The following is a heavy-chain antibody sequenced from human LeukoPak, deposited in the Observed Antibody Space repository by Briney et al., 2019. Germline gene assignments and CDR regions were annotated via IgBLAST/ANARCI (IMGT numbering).Heavy chain of an antibody. V-gene: IGHV3-48*03. CDR2: ISSSGSTT. Sequence: SLRLSGAASGFTFSAYGMNWVRQAPGKGLEWVSYISSSGSTTYYEDSVKGRFTISRDNAKNSLHLRTNSLRAGDTAVYYCARSGGYKDYWGQGPLVTVSS. J-gene: IGHJ4*02. CDR1: GFTFSAYG. CDR3: ARSGGYKDY. D-gene: IGHD3-22*01.